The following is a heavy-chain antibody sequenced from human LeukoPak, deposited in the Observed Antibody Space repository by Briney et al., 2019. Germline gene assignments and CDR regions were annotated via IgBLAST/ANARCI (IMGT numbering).Heavy chain of an antibody. CDR2: INPNSGGT. V-gene: IGHV1-2*02. CDR3: AREDYDFWSGYLAIDP. CDR1: GYTFTGYY. J-gene: IGHJ5*02. Sequence: GASVKVSCKASGYTFTGYYMHWVRQAPGQGLEWMGWINPNSGGTNYAQKFQGRVTMTRDTSISTAYMELSSLRSEDMAVYYCAREDYDFWSGYLAIDPWGREPWSPSPQ. D-gene: IGHD3-3*01.